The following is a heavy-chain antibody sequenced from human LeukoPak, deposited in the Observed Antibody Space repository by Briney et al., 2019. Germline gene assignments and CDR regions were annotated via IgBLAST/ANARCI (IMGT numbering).Heavy chain of an antibody. CDR3: ARVETVAGILGAFDI. Sequence: SETLSLTCTVSSGSISRQYWSWIRRPPGKGLEWIGFIYYSGSTNYNPSLKSRVTISVDTSKNQFSLKLSSVTAADTAVYYCARVETVAGILGAFDIWGQGTMVTVSS. CDR2: IYYSGST. CDR1: SGSISRQY. D-gene: IGHD6-19*01. V-gene: IGHV4-59*11. J-gene: IGHJ3*02.